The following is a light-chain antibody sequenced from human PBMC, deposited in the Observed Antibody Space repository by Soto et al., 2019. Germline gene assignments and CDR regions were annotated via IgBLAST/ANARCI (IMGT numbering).Light chain of an antibody. CDR3: QQRSNWPPLT. V-gene: IGKV3-11*01. Sequence: EIVLTQSPSTLSLSPGERATLSCRASQSVSSYLAWYQQKPGQAPRLLIYDASNRATGIPARFSGSGSGTDFTLPISSLEPEDFAVYYCQQRSNWPPLTFGGGTKVEIK. CDR1: QSVSSY. CDR2: DAS. J-gene: IGKJ4*01.